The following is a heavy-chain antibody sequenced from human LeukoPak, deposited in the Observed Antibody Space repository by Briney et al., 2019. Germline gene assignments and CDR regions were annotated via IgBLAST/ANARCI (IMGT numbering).Heavy chain of an antibody. D-gene: IGHD6-13*01. CDR2: IYYSGST. CDR3: ARVLAAAGTLYYYGMDV. V-gene: IGHV4-39*07. CDR1: GGSISSSSYY. Sequence: SETLSLTCTVSGGSISSSSYYWGWIRQPPGKGLEWIGSIYYSGSTYYNPSLKSRVTISVDTSKNQFSLKLSSVTAADTAVYYCARVLAAAGTLYYYGMDVWGQGTTATVSS. J-gene: IGHJ6*02.